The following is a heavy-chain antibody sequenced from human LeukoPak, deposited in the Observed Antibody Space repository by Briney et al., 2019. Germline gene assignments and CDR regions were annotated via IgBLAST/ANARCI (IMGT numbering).Heavy chain of an antibody. V-gene: IGHV1-46*01. D-gene: IGHD2-21*01. J-gene: IGHJ4*02. Sequence: ASVKVSCKASGFTFSNYDMHWVRQAPGQGLEWMGVINPIGSTTNYAQKFQGRVTMTRDTSTTTVYMELSSLRSEDTAVYYCEREEYGGYFDYGGQGTLVTVSS. CDR1: GFTFSNYD. CDR3: EREEYGGYFDY. CDR2: INPIGSTT.